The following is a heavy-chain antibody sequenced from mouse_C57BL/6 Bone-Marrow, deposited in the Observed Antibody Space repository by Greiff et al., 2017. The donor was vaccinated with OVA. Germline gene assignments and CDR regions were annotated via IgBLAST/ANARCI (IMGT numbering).Heavy chain of an antibody. CDR2: IDPSDSYT. CDR3: ARAYSNYVSWFAY. J-gene: IGHJ3*01. V-gene: IGHV1-69*01. Sequence: VQLQQPGAELVMPGASVKLSCKASGYTFTSYWMHWVKQRPGQGLEWIGEIDPSDSYTNYNQKFKGKSTLTVDKSSSTAYMQLSSLTSEYSAVYYCARAYSNYVSWFAYWGQGTLVTVSA. D-gene: IGHD2-5*01. CDR1: GYTFTSYW.